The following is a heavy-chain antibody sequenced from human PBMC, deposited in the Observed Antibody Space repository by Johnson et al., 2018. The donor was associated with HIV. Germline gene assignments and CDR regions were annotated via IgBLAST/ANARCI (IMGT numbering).Heavy chain of an antibody. D-gene: IGHD6-19*01. CDR2: VKSKTDGGTT. J-gene: IGHJ3*02. V-gene: IGHV3-15*01. CDR3: TTDSGWVPLEAFDI. Sequence: QAPGKGLEWVGRVKSKTDGGTTDYTAPVKGRFTISRDDSKNTLYLQMNSLKTEDTAVYYCTTDSGWVPLEAFDIWGQGTIVTVSS.